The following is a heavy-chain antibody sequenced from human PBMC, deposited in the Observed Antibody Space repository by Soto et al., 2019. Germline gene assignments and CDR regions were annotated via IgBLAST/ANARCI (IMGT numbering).Heavy chain of an antibody. Sequence: QVQLVQSGAEVKKPGSSVKVSCKASGGTFSSYAISWVRQAPGQGLEWMGGIIPIFGTANYAQKFQGRVTITADESTSTANMELSSLRSEDTAVYYGARGKDSGIALAGHNFDYWGQGTLVTVSS. CDR3: ARGKDSGIALAGHNFDY. D-gene: IGHD6-19*01. CDR1: GGTFSSYA. V-gene: IGHV1-69*01. J-gene: IGHJ4*02. CDR2: IIPIFGTA.